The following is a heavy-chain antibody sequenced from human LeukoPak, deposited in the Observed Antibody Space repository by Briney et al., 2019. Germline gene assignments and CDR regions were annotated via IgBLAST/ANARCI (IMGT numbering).Heavy chain of an antibody. D-gene: IGHD2-2*01. CDR1: GGSISSSNW. CDR2: IYHRGNT. CDR3: ARGGYGYTSIVPAAIIPFDF. Sequence: SETLSLTCAVSGGSISSSNWWNWVRQTPGKGLEWIGEIYHRGNTHYNPSLKSRVTMSVDTSTNQFSLKLSSVTAADTAVYYCARGGYGYTSIVPAAIIPFDFWGQGTLVTVPS. V-gene: IGHV4-4*02. J-gene: IGHJ4*02.